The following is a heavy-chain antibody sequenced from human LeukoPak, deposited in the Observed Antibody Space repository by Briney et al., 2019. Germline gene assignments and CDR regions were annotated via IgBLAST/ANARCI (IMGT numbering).Heavy chain of an antibody. CDR1: GGSISSSSYY. V-gene: IGHV4-39*07. D-gene: IGHD2-15*01. Sequence: SETLSLTCTVSGGSISSSSYYWGWIRQPPGKGLEWIGEIYHSGSTNYNPSLKSRVTISVDKSKNQLSLKLSSVTAADTAVYYCARRDQGYCSGGSCLVVWFDPWGQGTLVTVSS. J-gene: IGHJ5*02. CDR2: IYHSGST. CDR3: ARRDQGYCSGGSCLVVWFDP.